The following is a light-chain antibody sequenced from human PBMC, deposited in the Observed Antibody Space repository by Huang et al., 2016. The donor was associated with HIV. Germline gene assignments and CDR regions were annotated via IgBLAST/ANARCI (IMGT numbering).Light chain of an antibody. V-gene: IGKV1-27*01. CDR2: AAS. CDR3: QRYDSAPRA. Sequence: DIQMTQSPASLSASTGGRVTLTCRASQDIANFVAWFQQKPGKVPRLLIYAASVLQSGVPSRFTGRGSGTDFSLTITNFQAEDVATYYCQRYDSAPRAFGQGTKVDLK. J-gene: IGKJ1*01. CDR1: QDIANF.